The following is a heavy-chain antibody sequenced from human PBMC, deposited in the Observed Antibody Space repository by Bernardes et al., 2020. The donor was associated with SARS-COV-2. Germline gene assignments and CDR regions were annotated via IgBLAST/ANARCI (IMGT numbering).Heavy chain of an antibody. Sequence: GGSLRLSCAASGFTFSSYWMSWVRQAPGKGLEWVANIKQDGSEKYYVDSVKGRFTISRDNAKNSLYLQMNSLRAEDTAGYYCARDAMSVGSGLLYYYGMDVWGQGTTVTVSS. V-gene: IGHV3-7*03. D-gene: IGHD3-10*01. J-gene: IGHJ6*02. CDR1: GFTFSSYW. CDR3: ARDAMSVGSGLLYYYGMDV. CDR2: IKQDGSEK.